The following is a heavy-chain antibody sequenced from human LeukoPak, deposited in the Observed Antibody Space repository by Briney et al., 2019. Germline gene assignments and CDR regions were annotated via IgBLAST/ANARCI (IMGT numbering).Heavy chain of an antibody. CDR1: GFTFSSYG. V-gene: IGHV3-23*01. J-gene: IGHJ4*02. Sequence: PGGSLRLSCAASGFTFSSYGISWVRPAPGKGLEWVSAISGSGGSTYYADSVKGRFTISRDNSKNTLYLQMNSLRAEDTAVYYCAAQFPNTPLPMRHFDYWGQGTLVTVSS. D-gene: IGHD2-15*01. CDR3: AAQFPNTPLPMRHFDY. CDR2: ISGSGGST.